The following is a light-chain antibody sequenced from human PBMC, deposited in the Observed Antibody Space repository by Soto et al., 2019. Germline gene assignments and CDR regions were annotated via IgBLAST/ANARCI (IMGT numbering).Light chain of an antibody. J-gene: IGLJ2*01. Sequence: QSLLTQPASVSGSPGQSITISCTGTSSDVGGYDYVSWYQQHPGKAPKLILFGVSNRPSGISHRFSGSKSGNTASLTISGLQADDEADYYCSSSGGRNTLIFGGGTKLTVL. V-gene: IGLV2-14*01. CDR3: SSSGGRNTLI. CDR1: SSDVGGYDY. CDR2: GVS.